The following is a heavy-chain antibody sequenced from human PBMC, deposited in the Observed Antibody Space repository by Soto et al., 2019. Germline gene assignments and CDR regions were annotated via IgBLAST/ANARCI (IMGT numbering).Heavy chain of an antibody. Sequence: SETLSLTCAVYGGSFSGYYWSWIRQPPGKGLEWIGEINHSGSTNYNPSLKSRVTISVDTSKNQFSLKLSSVTAADTAVYYCARGGNPLGHYYYYGMDVWGQGSTVT. V-gene: IGHV4-34*01. J-gene: IGHJ6*02. CDR2: INHSGST. CDR1: GGSFSGYY. CDR3: ARGGNPLGHYYYYGMDV.